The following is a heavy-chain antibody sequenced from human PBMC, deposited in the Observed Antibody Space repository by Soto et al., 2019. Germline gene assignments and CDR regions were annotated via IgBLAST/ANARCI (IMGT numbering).Heavy chain of an antibody. CDR3: ARGRGHPNYYDSSGYYYYDWFDP. CDR1: GGTFSSYA. CDR2: IIPIFGTA. D-gene: IGHD3-22*01. J-gene: IGHJ5*02. V-gene: IGHV1-69*01. Sequence: QVQLVQSGAEVKKPGSSVKVSCKASGGTFSSYAISWVRQAPGQGLEWMGGIIPIFGTAHYAQEFQGRVTITADESTSTAHMELSSLRSEDTAVYYCARGRGHPNYYDSSGYYYYDWFDPWGQGTLVTVSS.